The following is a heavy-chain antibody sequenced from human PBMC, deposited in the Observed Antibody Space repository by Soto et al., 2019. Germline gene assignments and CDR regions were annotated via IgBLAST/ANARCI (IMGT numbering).Heavy chain of an antibody. CDR1: GYTFTSYG. D-gene: IGHD3-10*01. Sequence: QVQLVQSGAEVKKPGASVKVSCKASGYTFTSYGISWVRQAPGQGLEWMGWISAYNGNTNYAQKLRGRVTMTTDPYTGTAHMELRTLRSDDTAVYYCARELIYGSGSYYWGQGTLVTVSS. CDR2: ISAYNGNT. CDR3: ARELIYGSGSYY. V-gene: IGHV1-18*01. J-gene: IGHJ4*02.